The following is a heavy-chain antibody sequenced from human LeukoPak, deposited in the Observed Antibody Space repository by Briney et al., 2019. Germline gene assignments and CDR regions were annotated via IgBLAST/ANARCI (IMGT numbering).Heavy chain of an antibody. J-gene: IGHJ4*02. D-gene: IGHD1-26*01. CDR2: INHSGST. V-gene: IGHV4-34*01. CDR1: GGSFSGYY. CDR3: ASWEGGSYGFDY. Sequence: PSETLSLTCAVYGGSFSGYYWSWIRQPPGKGLEWIGEINHSGSTNYNPSLKSRVTISVDTSKNQFSLKLSSVTAADTVVYYCASWEGGSYGFDYWGQGTLVTVSS.